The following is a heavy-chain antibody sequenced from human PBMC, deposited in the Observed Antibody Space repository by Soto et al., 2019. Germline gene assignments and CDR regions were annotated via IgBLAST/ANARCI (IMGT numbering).Heavy chain of an antibody. Sequence: SVKVSCKASGGTFSSYTISWVRQAPGQGLEWMGRIIPILGIANYAQKFQGRVTITADKSTSTAYMELSSLRSEDTAVYYCARDGYCTNGVCLKGWFDPWGQGTLVTVSS. CDR1: GGTFSSYT. V-gene: IGHV1-69*04. J-gene: IGHJ5*02. CDR2: IIPILGIA. CDR3: ARDGYCTNGVCLKGWFDP. D-gene: IGHD2-8*01.